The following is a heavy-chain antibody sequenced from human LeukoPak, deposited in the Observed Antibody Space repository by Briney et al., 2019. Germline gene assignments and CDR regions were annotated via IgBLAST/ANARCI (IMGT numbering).Heavy chain of an antibody. J-gene: IGHJ4*02. D-gene: IGHD2-15*01. Sequence: GGSLRLSCAASGFPFRSYWMSWVRQAPGKGLEWVANINQGGTVTYYVDSVKGRFTMSRDNAENSLYLQMNSLRAEDTALYYCAREDQPRGTFDYWGQGILVTVSS. CDR3: AREDQPRGTFDY. V-gene: IGHV3-7*05. CDR1: GFPFRSYW. CDR2: INQGGTVT.